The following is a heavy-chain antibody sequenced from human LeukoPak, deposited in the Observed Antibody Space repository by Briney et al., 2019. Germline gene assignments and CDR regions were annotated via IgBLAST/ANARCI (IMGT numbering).Heavy chain of an antibody. CDR1: GFTVSSNY. CDR3: AKVPQWSSFRFFDY. CDR2: ISGSGGST. D-gene: IGHD6-13*01. Sequence: GGSLRLSCAASGFTVSSNYMSWVRQAPGKGLEWVSAISGSGGSTYYADSVKGRFTISRDNSKNTLYLQMNSLRAEDTAVYYCAKVPQWSSFRFFDYWGQGTLVTVSS. J-gene: IGHJ4*02. V-gene: IGHV3-23*01.